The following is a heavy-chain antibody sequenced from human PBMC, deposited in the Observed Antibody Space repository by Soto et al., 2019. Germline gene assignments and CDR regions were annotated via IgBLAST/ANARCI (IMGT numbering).Heavy chain of an antibody. J-gene: IGHJ3*02. Sequence: PVGSLRLSCAASGFTFSSYWMSWVRQAPGKGLEWVANIKQDGSEKYYVDSVKGRFTISRDNAKNSLYLQMNSLRAEDTAVYYCARVNGGYEIDAFDIWGQGTMVTVSS. CDR1: GFTFSSYW. V-gene: IGHV3-7*05. CDR3: ARVNGGYEIDAFDI. D-gene: IGHD5-12*01. CDR2: IKQDGSEK.